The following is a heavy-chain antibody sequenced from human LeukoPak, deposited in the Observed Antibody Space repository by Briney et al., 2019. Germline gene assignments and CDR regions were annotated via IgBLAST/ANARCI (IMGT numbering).Heavy chain of an antibody. Sequence: SVKVSCKASGGTFSSYAISWVRQAPGQGLEWMGRIIPILGIANYAQKFQGRVTITADESTSTAYMELSSLRSEDTAVYYCARVKDILIVPAAIMGWFDPWGQGTLVTVSS. V-gene: IGHV1-69*04. CDR1: GGTFSSYA. J-gene: IGHJ5*02. CDR2: IIPILGIA. D-gene: IGHD2-2*01. CDR3: ARVKDILIVPAAIMGWFDP.